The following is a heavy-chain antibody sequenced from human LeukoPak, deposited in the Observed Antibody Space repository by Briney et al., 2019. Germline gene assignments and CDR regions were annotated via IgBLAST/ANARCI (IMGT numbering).Heavy chain of an antibody. V-gene: IGHV4-61*02. J-gene: IGHJ4*02. Sequence: PSQTLSLTCTVSGGSISSGSYYWSWIRQPAGKGLEWIGRIYTSGSTNYNPSLKSRVTISVDTSKNQFSLKLSSVTAAETAVYYCASRGHWGQGTLVTVSS. CDR2: IYTSGST. D-gene: IGHD5-24*01. CDR3: ASRGH. CDR1: GGSISSGSYY.